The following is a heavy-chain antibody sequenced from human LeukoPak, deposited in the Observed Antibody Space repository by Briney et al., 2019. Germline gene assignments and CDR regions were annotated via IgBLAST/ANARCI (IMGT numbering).Heavy chain of an antibody. CDR2: IYYSGST. Sequence: SETLSLTCTVSGGSISSSSYYWGWIRQPPGKGLEWIGSIYYSGSTYYNPSLKSRVTISVDTSKNQFSLKLSSVTAADTAVYYCARDLPGETTVDYWGQGTLVTVSS. D-gene: IGHD4-17*01. J-gene: IGHJ4*02. V-gene: IGHV4-39*07. CDR1: GGSISSSSYY. CDR3: ARDLPGETTVDY.